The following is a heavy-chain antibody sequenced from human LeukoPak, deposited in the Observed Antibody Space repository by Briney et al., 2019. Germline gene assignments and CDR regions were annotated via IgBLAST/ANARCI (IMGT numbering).Heavy chain of an antibody. CDR3: AKPQRGAIVIVPALYYFNY. CDR2: ISSSSSYI. D-gene: IGHD2-2*01. CDR1: GFTFSSYS. J-gene: IGHJ4*02. V-gene: IGHV3-21*04. Sequence: GGSLRLSCAAPGFTFSSYSMNWVRQAPGKGLEWVSSISSSSSYIYYADSVKGRFTISRDNSKNTLYLQMNSLRAEDTAVYYCAKPQRGAIVIVPALYYFNYWGQGTLVTVSS.